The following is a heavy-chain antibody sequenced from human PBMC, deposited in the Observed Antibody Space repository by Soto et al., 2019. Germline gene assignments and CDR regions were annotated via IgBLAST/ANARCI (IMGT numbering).Heavy chain of an antibody. D-gene: IGHD6-13*01. CDR2: ISYDGSNK. J-gene: IGHJ6*02. V-gene: IGHV3-30-3*01. CDR1: GFTFSSYA. Sequence: QVQLVESGGGVVQPGRSLRLSCAASGFTFSSYAMHWVRQAPGKGLEWVAVISYDGSNKYYADSVKGRFTISRDNSKNTRYLQMNSLRAEDTAVYYCARDNAGYSSRLYYYGMDVWGQGTTVTVSS. CDR3: ARDNAGYSSRLYYYGMDV.